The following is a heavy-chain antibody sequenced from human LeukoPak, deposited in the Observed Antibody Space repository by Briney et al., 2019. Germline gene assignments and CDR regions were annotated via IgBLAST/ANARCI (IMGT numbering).Heavy chain of an antibody. D-gene: IGHD6-19*01. CDR2: ISGSGGST. J-gene: IGHJ4*02. V-gene: IGHV3-23*01. CDR1: GFTFSSYS. Sequence: GGSLRLSCAASGFTFSSYSMNWVRQAPGKGLEWVSAISGSGGSTYYADSVKGRFTISRDNSKNTLFLQMNSLRAEDTAVYYCASLVRIAVAEYYFDYWGQGTLVTVSS. CDR3: ASLVRIAVAEYYFDY.